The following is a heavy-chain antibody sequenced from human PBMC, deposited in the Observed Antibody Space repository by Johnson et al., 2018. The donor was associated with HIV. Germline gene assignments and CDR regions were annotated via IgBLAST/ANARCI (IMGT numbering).Heavy chain of an antibody. CDR3: ARGPWAFDI. V-gene: IGHV3-64*01. J-gene: IGHJ3*02. CDR1: GFTFSSYA. Sequence: VQLVESGGGLVQPGGSLRLYSAASGFTFSSYAMHWVRQAAGKGLEYVSAISRNGGITYSANSVTGRFTLSRDNSKNSLYLQMNSLRAGDTAVYYCARGPWAFDIWGQGTMVTVSS. CDR2: ISRNGGIT.